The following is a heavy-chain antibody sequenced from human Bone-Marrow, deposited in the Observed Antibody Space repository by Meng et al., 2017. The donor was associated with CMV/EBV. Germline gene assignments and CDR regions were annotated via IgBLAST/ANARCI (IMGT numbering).Heavy chain of an antibody. J-gene: IGHJ3*02. CDR3: ARGYCSGTSCYGDAFDI. CDR1: GYTFSSYS. CDR2: ISSSSSYI. D-gene: IGHD2-2*01. Sequence: SRRISCSASGYTFSSYSMNWVRQAPGKGLEWVSSISSSSSYIYYADSVKGRFTISRDNAKNSLYLQMNSLRAEDTAVYYCARGYCSGTSCYGDAFDIWGQGTMVTVSS. V-gene: IGHV3-21*01.